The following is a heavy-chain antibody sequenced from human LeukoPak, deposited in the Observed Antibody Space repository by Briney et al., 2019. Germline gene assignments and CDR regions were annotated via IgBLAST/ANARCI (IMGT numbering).Heavy chain of an antibody. CDR3: GRELRGAPGHPFDY. J-gene: IGHJ4*02. CDR2: INADESEK. Sequence: GGSLRLSCVASGFTFSNNWMSWVRQGPGKGLEWVANINADESEKYYVHSVKGRFTISRDNAKNSLYLQMNSLRVDDTAVYYCGRELRGAPGHPFDYWGQGILVTVSS. V-gene: IGHV3-7*05. CDR1: GFTFSNNW. D-gene: IGHD1-26*01.